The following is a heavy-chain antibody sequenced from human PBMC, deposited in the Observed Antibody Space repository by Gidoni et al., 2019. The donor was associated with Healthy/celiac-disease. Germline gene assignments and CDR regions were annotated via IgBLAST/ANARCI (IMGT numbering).Heavy chain of an antibody. J-gene: IGHJ3*02. Sequence: EVQLVESGGGLVQPGGSLRLSCAASGFTFSSYSMNWVRQAPGKGLEWVSYISSSSSTIYYADSVKGRFTISRDNAKNSLYLQMNSLRAEDTAVYYCARDSSGYLGMMIDAFDIWGQGTMVTVSS. CDR1: GFTFSSYS. CDR3: ARDSSGYLGMMIDAFDI. D-gene: IGHD3-22*01. V-gene: IGHV3-48*04. CDR2: ISSSSSTI.